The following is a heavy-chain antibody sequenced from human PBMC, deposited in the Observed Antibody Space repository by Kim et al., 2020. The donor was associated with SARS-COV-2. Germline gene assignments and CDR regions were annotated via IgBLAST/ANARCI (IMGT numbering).Heavy chain of an antibody. D-gene: IGHD4-17*01. CDR3: ARDGYGDYLALTSIYYYYGMDV. CDR2: ISSSSSYI. V-gene: IGHV3-21*01. CDR1: GFTFSSYS. J-gene: IGHJ6*02. Sequence: GGSLRLSCAASGFTFSSYSMNWVRQAPGKGLEWVSSISSSSSYIYYADSVKGRFTISRDNAKNSLYLQMNSLRAEDTAVYYCARDGYGDYLALTSIYYYYGMDVWGQGTTVTVSS.